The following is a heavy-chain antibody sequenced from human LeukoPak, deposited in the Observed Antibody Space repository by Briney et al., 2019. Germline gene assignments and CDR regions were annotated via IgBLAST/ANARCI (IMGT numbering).Heavy chain of an antibody. Sequence: GGSLRLSCAASGFIFSSYGMHWVRQAPGKGLEWVAFIRYDGSNEYYADYVKGRFTISRDNSKNTLYLQMNSLRAEDTAVYYCARDQDSSGPLVFWGQGTLVTVSS. CDR1: GFIFSSYG. J-gene: IGHJ4*02. D-gene: IGHD3-22*01. CDR3: ARDQDSSGPLVF. V-gene: IGHV3-30*02. CDR2: IRYDGSNE.